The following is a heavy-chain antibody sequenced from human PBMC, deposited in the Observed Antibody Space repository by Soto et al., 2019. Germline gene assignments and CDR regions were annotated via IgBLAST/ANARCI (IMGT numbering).Heavy chain of an antibody. CDR3: ARDFLDSSSPMLPRPTEYFQH. CDR2: ISYDGSNK. D-gene: IGHD6-6*01. J-gene: IGHJ1*01. CDR1: GVTFSRYA. V-gene: IGHV3-30-3*01. Sequence: PGGCLRLSCAASGVTFSRYAMHWVRRAPGKGLEWVAVISYDGSNKYYADSVKGRFTISRDNSKNTLYLQMNSLRAEDTAVYYCARDFLDSSSPMLPRPTEYFQHWGQGTLVTVSS.